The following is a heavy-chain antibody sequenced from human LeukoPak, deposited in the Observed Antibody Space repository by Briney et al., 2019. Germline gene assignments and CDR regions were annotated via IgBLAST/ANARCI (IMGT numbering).Heavy chain of an antibody. J-gene: IGHJ4*02. CDR3: APQTAFDY. V-gene: IGHV3-23*01. CDR2: MSAYNDRT. Sequence: PGGSLRLSCAASGFTFSNTAMSWVRQTLGKGLEWVATMSAYNDRTHYADSVRGRFTVSRDNSKNTLSLQMNSLRAEDTAVYYCAPQTAFDYWGQGTLVTVSS. CDR1: GFTFSNTA. D-gene: IGHD1-1*01.